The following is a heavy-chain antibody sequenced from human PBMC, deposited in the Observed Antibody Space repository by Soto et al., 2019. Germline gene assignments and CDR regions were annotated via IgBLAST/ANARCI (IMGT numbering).Heavy chain of an antibody. CDR1: GYTFTAYY. CDR3: ARQLAYCGGDCFTEPVDY. CDR2: INPNSGDT. Sequence: QAQLVQSGAEVKKPGASVKVSCEASGYTFTAYYMHWVRQAPGQGLEGMGWINPNSGDTKYAQKFRGRVTMTRDTSITTVYMELKMLTSDDTAVYYCARQLAYCGGDCFTEPVDYWGQGTLVTVSS. V-gene: IGHV1-2*02. J-gene: IGHJ4*02. D-gene: IGHD2-21*02.